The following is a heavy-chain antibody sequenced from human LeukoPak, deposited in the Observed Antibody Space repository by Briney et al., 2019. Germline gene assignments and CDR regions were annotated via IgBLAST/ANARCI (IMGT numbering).Heavy chain of an antibody. V-gene: IGHV1-69*13. CDR1: GYTFTGYY. CDR3: AGGGFGELSFWFDP. D-gene: IGHD3-10*01. J-gene: IGHJ5*02. Sequence: SVKVSCKASGYTFTGYYMHWVRQAPGQGLEWMGGIIPIFGTANYAQKFQGRVTITADESTSTAYMDLSSLKSEDTAVYYCAGGGFGELSFWFDPWGQGTLVTVSS. CDR2: IIPIFGTA.